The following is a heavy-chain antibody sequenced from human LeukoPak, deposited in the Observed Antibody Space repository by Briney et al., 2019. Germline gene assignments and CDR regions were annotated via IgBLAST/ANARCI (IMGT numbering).Heavy chain of an antibody. CDR2: ISSTGSSI. D-gene: IGHD1-1*01. V-gene: IGHV3-21*01. J-gene: IGHJ5*02. Sequence: GGSLRLSCAASGFTFSYYAMSWVRQAPGKGLEWVSSISSTGSSIYYADSVKGRFTISRDNAKNSLYLQMSSLRVEDTAVYYCARDDVAWNDVHWFDPWGQGTLVTVSS. CDR1: GFTFSYYA. CDR3: ARDDVAWNDVHWFDP.